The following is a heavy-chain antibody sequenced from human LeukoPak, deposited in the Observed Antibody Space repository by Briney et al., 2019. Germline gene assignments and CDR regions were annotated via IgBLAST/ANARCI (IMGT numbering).Heavy chain of an antibody. CDR2: VWYDGSDK. D-gene: IGHD3-9*01. CDR3: ARDLNREDFDY. J-gene: IGHJ4*02. CDR1: GFTFSNYD. Sequence: GESLRLSCEASGFTFSNYDMHWVRQAPGKGLEWLAIVWYDGSDKYYADSVKGGFTVSRDNSKNTLYLQMNSLRADDTAVYYCARDLNREDFDYWGQGTLVAVSS. V-gene: IGHV3-33*01.